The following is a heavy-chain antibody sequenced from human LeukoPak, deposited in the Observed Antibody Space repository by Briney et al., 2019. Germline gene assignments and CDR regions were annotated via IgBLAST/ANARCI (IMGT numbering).Heavy chain of an antibody. Sequence: PGGSLRLSCAASGFTFSDYYMSWIRQAPGKGLEWVSYISSSSSYTNYADSVKGRFTISRDNAKNSLYLQMNSLRAEDTAVYYCASVRGYSSSRFDYWGHGTLVTVSS. D-gene: IGHD6-13*01. V-gene: IGHV3-11*06. CDR1: GFTFSDYY. CDR3: ASVRGYSSSRFDY. J-gene: IGHJ4*01. CDR2: ISSSSSYT.